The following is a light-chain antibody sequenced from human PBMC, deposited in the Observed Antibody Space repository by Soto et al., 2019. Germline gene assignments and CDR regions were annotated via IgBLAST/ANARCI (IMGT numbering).Light chain of an antibody. CDR3: QQYNIWPPIT. J-gene: IGKJ5*01. Sequence: EVVMTQSPATLSVSPGEGVTLSCRASQSVSSSYLAWYQQKPGQAPRLLIYGASSRATGIPDRFSGSGSGTEFTLTISSLQSEDFAVYYCQQYNIWPPITFGQGTRLEI. CDR1: QSVSSSY. CDR2: GAS. V-gene: IGKV3D-15*01.